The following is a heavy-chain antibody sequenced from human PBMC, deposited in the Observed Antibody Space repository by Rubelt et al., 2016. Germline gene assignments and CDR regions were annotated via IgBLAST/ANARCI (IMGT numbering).Heavy chain of an antibody. V-gene: IGHV4-59*08. CDR3: ARHIRDGTSGYYYGH. CDR1: GGSISNYY. Sequence: QVQLQESGPGLVKPSETLSLTCTVSGGSISNYYWSWIRQPPGKGLEWIGYISYSGSTNYNTSLKSRLTISVDPSKNQFSLKLSSVTAADTAVYFCARHIRDGTSGYYYGHWGQGTLVTVSS. D-gene: IGHD3-22*01. J-gene: IGHJ4*02. CDR2: ISYSGST.